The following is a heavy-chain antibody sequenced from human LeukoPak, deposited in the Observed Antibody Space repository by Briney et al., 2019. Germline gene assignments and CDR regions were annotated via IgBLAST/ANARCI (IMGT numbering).Heavy chain of an antibody. V-gene: IGHV4-4*02. CDR3: ARTRAEPGIAAAGDPKPFDY. CDR1: GGSISSSNW. Sequence: PSGTLSPTCAVSGGSISSSNWWSWVRQPPGKGLEWIGEIYHSGSTNYNPSLKSRVTISVDKSKNQFSLKLSSVTAADTAVYYCARTRAEPGIAAAGDPKPFDYWGQGTLVTVSS. J-gene: IGHJ4*02. CDR2: IYHSGST. D-gene: IGHD6-13*01.